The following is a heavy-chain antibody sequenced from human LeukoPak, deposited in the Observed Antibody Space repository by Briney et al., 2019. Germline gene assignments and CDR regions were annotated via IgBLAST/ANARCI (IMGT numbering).Heavy chain of an antibody. D-gene: IGHD6-13*01. CDR2: INHSGST. Sequence: PSETLSLTCAVYGGSFSGYYWSWIRQPPGKGLEWIGEINHSGSTNYNPSLKSRVTISVDTSKSQFSLKMSSVTAADTAVYYCARDQAAAGWFDPSGQGTLVTVSS. CDR3: ARDQAAAGWFDP. V-gene: IGHV4-34*01. CDR1: GGSFSGYY. J-gene: IGHJ5*02.